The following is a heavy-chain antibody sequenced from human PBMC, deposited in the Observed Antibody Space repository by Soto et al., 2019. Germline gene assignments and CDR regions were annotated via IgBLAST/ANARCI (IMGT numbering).Heavy chain of an antibody. V-gene: IGHV3-53*01. Sequence: QLVESGGGLIQPGGSLRLSCTASGFTVRSNYMSWVRQAPGKGLEWVSVIYSGGSTYYSPSLKSRVTISVDTSKNQFSLKLNSVTAADTAVYYCARVDILTVYGCMDVWGQGTTVTVSS. CDR1: GFTVRSNY. CDR3: ARVDILTVYGCMDV. J-gene: IGHJ6*02. D-gene: IGHD3-9*01. CDR2: IYSGGST.